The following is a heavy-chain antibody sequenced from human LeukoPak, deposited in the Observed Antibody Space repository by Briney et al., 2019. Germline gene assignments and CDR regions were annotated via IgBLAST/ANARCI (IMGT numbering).Heavy chain of an antibody. CDR3: ARIPDVSGWPFDY. CDR1: DGSINSDF. V-gene: IGHV4-59*01. J-gene: IGHJ4*02. D-gene: IGHD6-19*01. CDR2: IRYSGRT. Sequence: SETLSLTCTASDGSINSDFWTWIRQPPGKGLGWIGYIRYSGRTSYNPSLKSRASIPIDTSKHLFSLKLTSVTTADTAIYYCARIPDVSGWPFDYWGQGTLVTVSS.